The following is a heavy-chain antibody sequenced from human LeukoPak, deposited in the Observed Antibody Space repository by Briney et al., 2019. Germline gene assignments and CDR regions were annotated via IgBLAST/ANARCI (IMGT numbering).Heavy chain of an antibody. CDR2: ITSSSSSM. Sequence: GGSLRLSCAAAGFTFSSFSMSWVRQAPGKGLEWISYITSSSSSMSYADSVKGRFTISRDNAKNSLYLQMNSLRDEDTAVYYCARDLTWGFDYWGQGTLVTVSS. CDR1: GFTFSSFS. CDR3: ARDLTWGFDY. J-gene: IGHJ4*02. V-gene: IGHV3-48*02. D-gene: IGHD7-27*01.